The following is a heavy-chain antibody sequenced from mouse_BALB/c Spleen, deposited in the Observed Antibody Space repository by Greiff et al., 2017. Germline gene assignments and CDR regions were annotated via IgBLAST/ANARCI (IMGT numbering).Heavy chain of an antibody. D-gene: IGHD1-1*01. CDR3: VRHPYYYGSYWYFDV. J-gene: IGHJ1*01. CDR2: IRSKSNNYAT. Sequence: EVQRVESGGGLVQPKGSLKLSCAASGFTFNTYAMNWVRQAPGKGLEWVARIRSKSNNYATYYADSVKDRVTISRDDSQSMLYLQMNNLKTEDTAMYYCVRHPYYYGSYWYFDVWGAGTTVTVSS. CDR1: GFTFNTYA. V-gene: IGHV10-1*02.